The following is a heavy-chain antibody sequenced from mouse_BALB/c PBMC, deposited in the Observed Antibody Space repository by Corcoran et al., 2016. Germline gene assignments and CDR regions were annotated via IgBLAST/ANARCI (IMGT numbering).Heavy chain of an antibody. V-gene: IGHV9-1*02. Sequence: QIQLVQSGPELKKPGETVKISCKASGYTFTNYGMNWVKQAPGKGLKWMGWINTYTGEPTYADDFKGRFAFSFETSASTAYLQINNLKNEDMATYFCARGDGYLMDYWGQGTSVTVSS. J-gene: IGHJ4*01. CDR2: INTYTGEP. CDR1: GYTFTNYG. CDR3: ARGDGYLMDY. D-gene: IGHD2-3*01.